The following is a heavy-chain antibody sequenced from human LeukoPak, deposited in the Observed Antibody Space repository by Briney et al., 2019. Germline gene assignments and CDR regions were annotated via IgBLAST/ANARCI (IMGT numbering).Heavy chain of an antibody. J-gene: IGHJ4*02. V-gene: IGHV3-7*01. CDR3: GRPGTHWNYDY. CDR1: GFPFRTYW. Sequence: GGSLRLSCAASGFPFRTYWMSWVRQAPGKGLEWVASINEDGSEKHSVDSVKGRFTVSRDNAENSLYLQMNSPRAEDTAVYYCGRPGTHWNYDYWGQGILVTISS. D-gene: IGHD1-7*01. CDR2: INEDGSEK.